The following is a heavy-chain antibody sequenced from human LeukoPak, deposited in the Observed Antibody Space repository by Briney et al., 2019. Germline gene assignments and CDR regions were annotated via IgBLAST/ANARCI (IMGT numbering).Heavy chain of an antibody. Sequence: PSETLSLTCTVSGGSISSSSYYWGWIRQPPGKGLEWIGSIYYSGSTCYNPSLKGRVTISVDTSKNQFSLKLSSVTAADTAVYYCARAPEWGYWYFDLWGRGTLVTVSS. J-gene: IGHJ2*01. D-gene: IGHD3-3*01. CDR1: GGSISSSSYY. CDR3: ARAPEWGYWYFDL. V-gene: IGHV4-39*07. CDR2: IYYSGST.